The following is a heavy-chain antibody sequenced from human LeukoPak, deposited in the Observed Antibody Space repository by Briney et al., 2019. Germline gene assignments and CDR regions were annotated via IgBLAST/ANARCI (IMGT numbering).Heavy chain of an antibody. Sequence: SQTLSLTCTVSGGSISSGDYYWSWIRQPPGKGLEWIGSMYYSGTTHYNPSLKSRVTISGDTSKNQFSLKLSSVTAADTAVYYCARPVGATNYYHYMDVWGKGTTVTVSS. CDR3: ARPVGATNYYHYMDV. V-gene: IGHV4-39*01. CDR2: MYYSGTT. J-gene: IGHJ6*03. D-gene: IGHD1-26*01. CDR1: GGSISSGDYY.